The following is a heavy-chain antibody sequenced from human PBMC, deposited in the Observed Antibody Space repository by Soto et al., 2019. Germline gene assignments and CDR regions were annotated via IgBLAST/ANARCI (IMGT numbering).Heavy chain of an antibody. J-gene: IGHJ4*02. CDR3: AKDPYYDSGSHPPDY. CDR1: GFTFSTYA. D-gene: IGHD3-10*01. CDR2: ISNSGGNT. V-gene: IGHV3-23*01. Sequence: PGGSLRLSCAASGFTFSTYAMGWVRQAPGEGLEWVSGISNSGGNTYYGDSVKGRYTISRDNSKSTLYLQMNSLRAEDTAVYYCAKDPYYDSGSHPPDYWGQGTLVTVSS.